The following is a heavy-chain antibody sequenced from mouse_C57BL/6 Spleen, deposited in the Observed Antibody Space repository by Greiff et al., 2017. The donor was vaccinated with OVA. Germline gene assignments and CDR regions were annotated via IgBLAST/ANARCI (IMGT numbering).Heavy chain of an antibody. CDR2: ISYDGSN. D-gene: IGHD2-1*01. CDR3: ARDWDGNFFAY. Sequence: EVQLQESGPGLVKPSQSLSLTCSVTGYSITSGYYWNWIRQFPGNKLEWMGYISYDGSNNYNPSLKNRISITRDTSKNQFFLKLNSVTTEDTATYYCARDWDGNFFAYWGQGTLVTVSA. J-gene: IGHJ3*01. V-gene: IGHV3-6*01. CDR1: GYSITSGYY.